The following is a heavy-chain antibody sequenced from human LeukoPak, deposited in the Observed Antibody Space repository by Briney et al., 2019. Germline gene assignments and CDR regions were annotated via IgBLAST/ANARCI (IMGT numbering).Heavy chain of an antibody. CDR3: VTGHYDSRMYFDL. V-gene: IGHV3-74*01. J-gene: IGHJ2*01. D-gene: IGHD3-16*01. CDR1: GFTFSTYW. CDR2: IKFDGSLA. Sequence: GGSLRLSCGASGFTFSTYWIHWVRQAPGKGLVWVSQIKFDGSLASYADSVKGRFTISRDNAQNTLYMQMNSLGTEDTAVYYCVTGHYDSRMYFDLWGRGTLVTVSS.